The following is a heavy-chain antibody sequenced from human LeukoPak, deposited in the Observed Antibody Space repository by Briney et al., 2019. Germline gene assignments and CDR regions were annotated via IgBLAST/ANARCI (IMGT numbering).Heavy chain of an antibody. CDR1: GLTVSSNY. J-gene: IGHJ4*02. CDR2: IYTGGST. V-gene: IGHV3-53*01. CDR3: ARALRGAVGLDY. D-gene: IGHD1-26*01. Sequence: GGSLRLSCAASGLTVSSNYMSWVRQAPGKGLEWVSVIYTGGSTSCADSVKGRFTISRDNPKNTLYLQMNSLRADDTAVYYCARALRGAVGLDYWGQGTLVTVSS.